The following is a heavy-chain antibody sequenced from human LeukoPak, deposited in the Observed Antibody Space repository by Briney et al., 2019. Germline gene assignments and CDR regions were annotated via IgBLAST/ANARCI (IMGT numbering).Heavy chain of an antibody. CDR1: GFTLSSYA. D-gene: IGHD6-13*01. CDR3: AKQIAAAGYFDY. Sequence: PGGSLRLSCAASGFTLSSYAMSWVRQAPGKGLEWVSAISGSGGSTYYADSVKGRFTISRDNSKNTLYLQMNSLRAEDTAVYYCAKQIAAAGYFDYWGQGTLVTVSS. CDR2: ISGSGGST. V-gene: IGHV3-23*01. J-gene: IGHJ4*02.